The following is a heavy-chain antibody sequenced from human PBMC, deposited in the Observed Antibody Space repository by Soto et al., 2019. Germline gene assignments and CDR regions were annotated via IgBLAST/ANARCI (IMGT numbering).Heavy chain of an antibody. CDR2: FDPEDGET. V-gene: IGHV1-24*01. Sequence: ASVKVSCKVSGYTLTELSIHWVRQAPGKGLEWMGGFDPEDGETFYAQQLQGRVTMTEDTSTDTAYMELSSLRSEDTAVYYCARDDCSSATCSRSLDYWGQGTLVTVSS. CDR3: ARDDCSSATCSRSLDY. D-gene: IGHD2-2*01. CDR1: GYTLTELS. J-gene: IGHJ4*02.